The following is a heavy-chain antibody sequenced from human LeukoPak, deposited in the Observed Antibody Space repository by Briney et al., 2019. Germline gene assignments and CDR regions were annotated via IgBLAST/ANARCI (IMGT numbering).Heavy chain of an antibody. Sequence: ASVKVSCKASGYTFTSYGISWVRQAPGQGLEWMGWISAYNGNTNYAQKLQGRVTMTTDTSTSTAYMELRSLRSDDTAVYYCARVRPGITMIVVVMFDAFDIWGQGTMVTVPS. CDR1: GYTFTSYG. V-gene: IGHV1-18*01. J-gene: IGHJ3*02. D-gene: IGHD3-22*01. CDR2: ISAYNGNT. CDR3: ARVRPGITMIVVVMFDAFDI.